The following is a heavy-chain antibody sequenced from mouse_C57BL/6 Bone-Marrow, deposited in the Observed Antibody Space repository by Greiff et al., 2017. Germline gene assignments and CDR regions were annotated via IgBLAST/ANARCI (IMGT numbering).Heavy chain of an antibody. CDR2: IYPGSGST. D-gene: IGHD2-5*01. Sequence: VKLQQPGAELVKPGASVKMSCKASGYTFTSYWLTWVKQRPGQGLEWIGNIYPGSGSTNYNEKFKSKATLAVDTSSSTAYLQLSSLTSEDSADDYWAGPYYSNYWYFDVWGTGTTVNVSS. CDR1: GYTFTSYW. J-gene: IGHJ1*03. V-gene: IGHV1-55*01. CDR3: AGPYYSNYWYFDV.